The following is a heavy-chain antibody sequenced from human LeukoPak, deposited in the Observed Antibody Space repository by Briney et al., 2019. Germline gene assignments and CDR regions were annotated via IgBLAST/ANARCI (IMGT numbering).Heavy chain of an antibody. D-gene: IGHD2/OR15-2a*01. CDR1: GDSISSSSYY. Sequence: SETLSLTCTVSGDSISSSSYYWGWIRQPPGKGLEWIGSIYYSGSTYYNPSLKSRVTISVDTSKNQFSLKLSSVTAADTAVYYCARVIRLNWFDPWGQGTLVTVSS. CDR3: ARVIRLNWFDP. CDR2: IYYSGST. V-gene: IGHV4-39*07. J-gene: IGHJ5*02.